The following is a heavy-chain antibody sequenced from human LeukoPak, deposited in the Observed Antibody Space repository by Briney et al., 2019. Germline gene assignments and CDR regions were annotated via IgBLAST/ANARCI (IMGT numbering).Heavy chain of an antibody. D-gene: IGHD2-15*01. CDR1: GYTFTSYY. CDR2: INPSGGST. Sequence: ASVKVSCKASGYTFTSYYMHWVRQAPGQGLEWMGIINPSGGSTSYAQKFQGRVTMTRDTSTSTAYMELRSLRSDDTAVYYCASSYCSGGSCSRPYYYGMDVWSQGTTVSVS. CDR3: ASSYCSGGSCSRPYYYGMDV. J-gene: IGHJ6*02. V-gene: IGHV1-46*01.